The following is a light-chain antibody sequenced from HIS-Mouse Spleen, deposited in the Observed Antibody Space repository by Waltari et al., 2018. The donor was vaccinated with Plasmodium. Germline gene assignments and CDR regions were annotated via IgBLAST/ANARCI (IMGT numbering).Light chain of an antibody. J-gene: IGLJ3*02. CDR1: ALPTQY. CDR2: EDI. Sequence: SYELTQPPSVSVSPGQTARITCSGDALPTQYSYWYQQKSGQAPVLVIFEDIKRPSGIPERFSGSSSGTMATLTISGAQVEDEADYYCYSTDSSGNHRVFGGGTKLTVL. V-gene: IGLV3-10*01. CDR3: YSTDSSGNHRV.